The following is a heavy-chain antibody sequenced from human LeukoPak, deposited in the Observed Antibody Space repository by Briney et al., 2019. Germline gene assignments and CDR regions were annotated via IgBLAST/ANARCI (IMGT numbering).Heavy chain of an antibody. CDR2: IYYSGST. J-gene: IGHJ3*02. V-gene: IGHV4-59*06. CDR3: ARDPPYYDSSGRDDAFDI. Sequence: PSETLSLTCTVSGGSISSYYWSWIRQPPGKGLEWIGYIYYSGSTYYNPSLKSRVTISVDTSKNQFSLKLSSVTAADTAVYYCARDPPYYDSSGRDDAFDIWGQGTMVTVSS. D-gene: IGHD3-22*01. CDR1: GGSISSYY.